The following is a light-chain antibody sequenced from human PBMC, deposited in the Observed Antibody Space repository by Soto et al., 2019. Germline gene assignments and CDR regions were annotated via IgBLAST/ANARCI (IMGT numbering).Light chain of an antibody. CDR3: NSYTSSTTWV. J-gene: IGLJ3*02. CDR1: SSDIGGYNY. V-gene: IGLV2-14*01. CDR2: EVY. Sequence: QSALTQPASVSGSPGQSITISCTGTSSDIGGYNYVSWYQQHPGTAPKLMIFEVYNRPSGVPDRFSGSKSGNTASLTISGLQAEDEADYYCNSYTSSTTWVFGGGTQLPS.